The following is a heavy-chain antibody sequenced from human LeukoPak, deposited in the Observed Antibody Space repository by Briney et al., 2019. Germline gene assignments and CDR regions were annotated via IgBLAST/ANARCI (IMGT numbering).Heavy chain of an antibody. V-gene: IGHV3-11*04. Sequence: GRSLRLSCAASGFTFSDYYMSWIRQAPGKGLEWVSYISSSGSTIYYADSVKGRFTISRDNAKNSLYLQMNSLRAEDTAVYYCARVLYSSSWYPLYYFDYWGQGTLVTVSS. D-gene: IGHD6-13*01. J-gene: IGHJ4*02. CDR3: ARVLYSSSWYPLYYFDY. CDR2: ISSSGSTI. CDR1: GFTFSDYY.